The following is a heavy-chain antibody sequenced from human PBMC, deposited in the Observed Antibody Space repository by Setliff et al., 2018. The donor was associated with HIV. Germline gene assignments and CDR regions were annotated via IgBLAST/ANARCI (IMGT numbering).Heavy chain of an antibody. V-gene: IGHV4-59*12. D-gene: IGHD2-21*01. CDR3: ARVPWTYLYYFDY. Sequence: PSETLSLTCTVSGAPLSSYYLNWIRQPPGKGLEWIGYIFYSGTTNYNPSLKSRVTISVDTSKNQFSLNLSSVTAADTAVYYCARVPWTYLYYFDYWGQGTLVTVPQ. CDR2: IFYSGTT. CDR1: GAPLSSYY. J-gene: IGHJ4*02.